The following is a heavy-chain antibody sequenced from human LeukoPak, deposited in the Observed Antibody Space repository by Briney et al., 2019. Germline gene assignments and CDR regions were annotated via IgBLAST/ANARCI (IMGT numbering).Heavy chain of an antibody. Sequence: PGGSLRLSCAASGFTFSIYGMHWVRQAPGKGLGWVAFIRYDGSNKYYADSVKGRITITRDNSKNTLYLQMNSLRAEYTAVYYCAKDGLGYGYYDMLTGYTGVDYWGQGTLVTVSS. J-gene: IGHJ4*02. CDR3: AKDGLGYGYYDMLTGYTGVDY. CDR1: GFTFSIYG. V-gene: IGHV3-30*02. D-gene: IGHD3-9*01. CDR2: IRYDGSNK.